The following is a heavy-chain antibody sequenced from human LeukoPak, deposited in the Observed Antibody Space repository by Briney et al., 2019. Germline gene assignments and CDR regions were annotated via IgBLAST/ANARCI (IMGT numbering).Heavy chain of an antibody. D-gene: IGHD6-13*01. CDR3: ARDRDSSTTYTPYYFDS. CDR2: VYHSGNT. Sequence: SETLSLICSVSGFSIGSAYHWAWIRQPPGGGLEWIASVYHSGNTYYNPSLKSRVLISADTSKNQFSLNLISVTAADTAVYYCARDRDSSTTYTPYYFDSWGQGTLVTVSS. V-gene: IGHV4-38-2*02. J-gene: IGHJ4*02. CDR1: GFSIGSAYH.